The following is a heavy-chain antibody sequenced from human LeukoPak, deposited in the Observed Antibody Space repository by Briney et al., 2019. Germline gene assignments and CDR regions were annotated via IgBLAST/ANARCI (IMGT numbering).Heavy chain of an antibody. Sequence: SQTLSLTCAISGDSVSSNSVAWNWIRQSPSRGLEWLRRTYYRSKWYNDYAVSVKSRITINPDTSKNQFSLQLNSVTPEDTAVYYCARVRVVGATTRVGYFDYWGQGTLVTVSS. D-gene: IGHD1-26*01. V-gene: IGHV6-1*01. CDR1: GDSVSSNSVA. CDR3: ARVRVVGATTRVGYFDY. J-gene: IGHJ4*02. CDR2: TYYRSKWYN.